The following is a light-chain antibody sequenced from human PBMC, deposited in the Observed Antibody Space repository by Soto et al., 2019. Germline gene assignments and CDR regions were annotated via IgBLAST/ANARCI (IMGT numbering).Light chain of an antibody. V-gene: IGLV2-14*01. CDR2: DVS. J-gene: IGLJ1*01. CDR3: SSFTSRHTYV. CDR1: SSDIGGYNY. Sequence: QSALTQPASVSGSPGQSTTISCTGTSSDIGGYNYVSWYQQLPGEAPKLIIYDVSDRPSGVSTRFSGSKSVNTASLTISGLQDVDEGDYYCSSFTSRHTYVFGTGTKVTVL.